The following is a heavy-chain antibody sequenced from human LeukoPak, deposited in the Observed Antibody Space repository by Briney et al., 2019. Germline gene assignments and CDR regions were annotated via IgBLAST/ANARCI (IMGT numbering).Heavy chain of an antibody. J-gene: IGHJ4*02. CDR3: ARVDVWGSFRSHY. Sequence: GGSLRLSCAASGFTFSSYWMHWVRQAPGKGLMWVSRIDSDGSDPNYADSVKGRFTISRENAKNTLYLQMNSLRVEDTGVYYCARVDVWGSFRSHYWGQGTLVTVSS. V-gene: IGHV3-74*01. CDR1: GFTFSSYW. CDR2: IDSDGSDP. D-gene: IGHD3-16*02.